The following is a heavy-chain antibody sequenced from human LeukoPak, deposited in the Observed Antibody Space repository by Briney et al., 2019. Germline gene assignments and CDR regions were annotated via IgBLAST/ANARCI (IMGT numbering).Heavy chain of an antibody. D-gene: IGHD2-2*01. J-gene: IGHJ4*02. CDR3: ARSAMREGFGFSLGY. CDR1: GYTFTSYG. CDR2: INPNSGGT. Sequence: ASVKVSCKASGYTFTSYGISWVRQAPGQGLEWMGWINPNSGGTNYAQKFQGRVTMTRDTSISTAYMELSRLRSDDTAVYYCARSAMREGFGFSLGYWGQGTLVTVSS. V-gene: IGHV1-2*02.